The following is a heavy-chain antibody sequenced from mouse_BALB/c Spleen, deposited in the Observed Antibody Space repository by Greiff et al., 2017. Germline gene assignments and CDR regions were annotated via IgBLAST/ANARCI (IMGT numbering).Heavy chain of an antibody. CDR3: TRSVYDYDERAMDY. J-gene: IGHJ4*01. V-gene: IGHV1S81*02. CDR2: INPSNGGT. CDR1: GYTFTSYY. D-gene: IGHD2-4*01. Sequence: QVQLQQSGAELVKPGASVKLSCKASGYTFTSYYMYWVKQRPGQGLEWIGEINPSNGGTNFNEKFKSKATLTVDKSSSTGYMQLSSLTSEDSAVYYCTRSVYDYDERAMDYWGQGTSVTVSS.